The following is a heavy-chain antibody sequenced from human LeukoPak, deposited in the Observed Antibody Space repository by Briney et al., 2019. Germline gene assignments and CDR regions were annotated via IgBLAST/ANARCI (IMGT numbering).Heavy chain of an antibody. D-gene: IGHD3-3*01. V-gene: IGHV3-7*01. J-gene: IGHJ4*02. CDR1: GFTFSGSW. CDR2: INQDGSAK. CDR3: ARELSWSGRDY. Sequence: PGGSLRLSCAASGFTFSGSWMSWVRQAPGEGLEWVANINQDGSAKNYLDSVKGRFTISIERGKNSLYLQMNSLRDEDTAVYYCARELSWSGRDYWGQGTLVTVSS.